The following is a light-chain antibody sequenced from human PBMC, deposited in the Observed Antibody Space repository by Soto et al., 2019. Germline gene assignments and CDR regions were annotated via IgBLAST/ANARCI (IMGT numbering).Light chain of an antibody. V-gene: IGKV3-15*01. CDR3: QHYDHWPLT. CDR2: GAS. Sequence: EIVMTQSPSTLSVSPGERATLSCRASQSVSINLAWYQQKPGQAPRLLIYGASTRATGIPARFSGSGSGTEFTLTFSSLQPEDFAVYYCQHYDHWPLTFGGGTKVDIK. CDR1: QSVSIN. J-gene: IGKJ4*01.